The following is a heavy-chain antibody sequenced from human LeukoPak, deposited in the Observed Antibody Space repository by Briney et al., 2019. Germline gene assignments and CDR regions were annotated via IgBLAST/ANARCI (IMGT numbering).Heavy chain of an antibody. V-gene: IGHV3-30*03. Sequence: GRSLRLSCAAPGFTFSSYGMHWVRQAPGKGLEWVAVISYDGSNKYYADSVKGRFTISRDNSKNTLYLQMNSLRAEDTAVYYCAARQTVRYFDWLLYPEDAFDIWGQGTMVTVSS. J-gene: IGHJ3*02. CDR2: ISYDGSNK. CDR1: GFTFSSYG. D-gene: IGHD3-9*01. CDR3: AARQTVRYFDWLLYPEDAFDI.